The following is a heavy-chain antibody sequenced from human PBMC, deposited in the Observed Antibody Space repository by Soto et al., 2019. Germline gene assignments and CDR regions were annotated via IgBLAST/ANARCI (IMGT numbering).Heavy chain of an antibody. D-gene: IGHD3-3*01. CDR3: AKALFFDPSWSGFDL. J-gene: IGHJ2*01. V-gene: IGHV3-23*01. CDR1: GFTFSSYA. Sequence: GGSLRLSCAASGFTFSSYAMRWVRQAPGKGLEWVSAISGSGGSTYYADSVKGRFTISRDNSKNTLYLQMNSLRAEDTAVYYCAKALFFDPSWSGFDLWGRGTLVTVPS. CDR2: ISGSGGST.